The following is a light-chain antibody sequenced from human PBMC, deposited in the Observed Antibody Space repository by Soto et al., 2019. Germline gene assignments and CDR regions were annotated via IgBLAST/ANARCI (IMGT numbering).Light chain of an antibody. V-gene: IGKV3-11*01. Sequence: EIVLTQSPATLSLSPGERATLSCRASRSVRSYLAWYQQKPGQAPRLLIYDASNRADGIPARFSGSGSETDLTLTISNLQPEDVAVYYCQQRYAWPPITFGQGTRLEIK. CDR3: QQRYAWPPIT. CDR2: DAS. J-gene: IGKJ5*01. CDR1: RSVRSY.